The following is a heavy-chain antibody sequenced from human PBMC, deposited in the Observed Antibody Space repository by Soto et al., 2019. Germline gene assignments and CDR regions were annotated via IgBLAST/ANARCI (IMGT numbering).Heavy chain of an antibody. V-gene: IGHV6-1*01. CDR1: GDSVSSNSAA. CDR2: TYYRSKWYN. Sequence: SQTLSLTCAISGDSVSSNSAAWNWIRQSPSRGLEWLGRTYYRSKWYNDYAVSVKSRITINPDTSKNQFSLQPNSVTPEDTAVYYCEHTPTAADGANWFDPWGQGTLVTVSS. CDR3: EHTPTAADGANWFDP. J-gene: IGHJ5*02. D-gene: IGHD6-13*01.